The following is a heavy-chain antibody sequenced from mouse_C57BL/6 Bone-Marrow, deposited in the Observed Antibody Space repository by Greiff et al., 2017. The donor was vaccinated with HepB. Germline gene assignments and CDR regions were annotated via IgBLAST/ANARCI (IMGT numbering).Heavy chain of an antibody. V-gene: IGHV5-4*03. J-gene: IGHJ1*03. D-gene: IGHD2-1*01. CDR2: ISDGGSYT. Sequence: EVNVVESGGGLVKPGGSLKLSCAASGFTFSSYAMSWVRQTPEKRLEWVATISDGGSYTYYPDNVKGRFTISRDNAKNNLYLQMSHLKSEDTAMYYCARWSYGNYFDWYFDVWGTGTTVTVSS. CDR3: ARWSYGNYFDWYFDV. CDR1: GFTFSSYA.